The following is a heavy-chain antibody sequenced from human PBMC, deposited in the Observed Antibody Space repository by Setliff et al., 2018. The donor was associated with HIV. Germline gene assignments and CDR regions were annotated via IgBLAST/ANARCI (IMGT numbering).Heavy chain of an antibody. J-gene: IGHJ4*02. CDR2: INPNSGGT. CDR3: ARGPITMIVVYFDY. V-gene: IGHV1-2*02. CDR1: GYTLSELS. D-gene: IGHD3-22*01. Sequence: ASVKVSCKVYGYTLSELSIHWVRQAPGQGLEWMGWINPNSGGTNYAQKFQGRVTMTRDTSISTAYMELSRLRSDDTAVYYCARGPITMIVVYFDYWGQGTLVTVSS.